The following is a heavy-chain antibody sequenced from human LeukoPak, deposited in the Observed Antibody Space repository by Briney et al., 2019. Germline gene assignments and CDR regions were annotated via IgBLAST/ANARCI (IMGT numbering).Heavy chain of an antibody. D-gene: IGHD2-2*02. CDR2: INHSGST. J-gene: IGHJ4*02. V-gene: IGHV4-34*01. CDR3: AGWGTDCSSTSCYTNGGDY. Sequence: SETLSLTCAVYGGSFSGYYWSWIRQPPGKGLEWIGEINHSGSTNYNPSLKSRVTISVDTSKNQFSLKLSSVTAADTAVYYCAGWGTDCSSTSCYTNGGDYWGQGTLVTVSS. CDR1: GGSFSGYY.